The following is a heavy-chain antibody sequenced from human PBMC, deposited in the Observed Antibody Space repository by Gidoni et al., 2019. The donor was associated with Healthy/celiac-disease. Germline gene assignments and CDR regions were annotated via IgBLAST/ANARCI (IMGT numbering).Heavy chain of an antibody. CDR3: ARVRVSWYLIY. J-gene: IGHJ4*02. CDR1: GFTFSSYW. CDR2: IKQDGSEK. D-gene: IGHD6-13*01. Sequence: CPVSGFTFSSYWMSWVRQAPGKGLEWVANIKQDGSEKYYVDSVKGRFTISRDNAKNSLYLQMNSLRAEDTAVYYCARVRVSWYLIYWGQGTLVTVSS. V-gene: IGHV3-7*05.